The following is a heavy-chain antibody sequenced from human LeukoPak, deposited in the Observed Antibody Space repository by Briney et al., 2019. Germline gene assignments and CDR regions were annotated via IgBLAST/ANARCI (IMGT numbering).Heavy chain of an antibody. J-gene: IGHJ4*02. V-gene: IGHV4-59*11. CDR2: RYHNGNS. CDR1: GVSISSHY. Sequence: SETLSLTCNVSGVSISSHYWSWLRQPPGKGLEWIGYRYHNGNSNYNPSLRSRVTVSIDMSKSQVSLSLNSVTAADTAVYYCARMVFGIMTGYYHDSWGQGALVTVSS. D-gene: IGHD2-8*01. CDR3: ARMVFGIMTGYYHDS.